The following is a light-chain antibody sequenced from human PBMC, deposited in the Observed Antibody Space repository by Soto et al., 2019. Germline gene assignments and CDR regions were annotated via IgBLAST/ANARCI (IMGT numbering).Light chain of an antibody. Sequence: QSVLTQPPSASGTPGQRVTISCSGSGSSIGTNTVNWYRQLPGTAPKLLIYCDSQRPSGVPDRFSGSKSGTSASLAISGLQSEDEADYYCAAWDGSLNNVLFGGGTKVTVL. J-gene: IGLJ2*01. CDR1: GSSIGTNT. CDR2: CDS. CDR3: AAWDGSLNNVL. V-gene: IGLV1-44*01.